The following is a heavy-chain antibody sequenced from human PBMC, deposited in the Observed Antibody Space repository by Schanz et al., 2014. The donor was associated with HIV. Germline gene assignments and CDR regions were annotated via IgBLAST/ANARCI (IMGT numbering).Heavy chain of an antibody. D-gene: IGHD1-26*01. J-gene: IGHJ3*02. Sequence: EQLVESGGGVVQSGKSLRLSCAASGFTFSSYAMSWVRQAPGKGLEWVSAISGSGGSTYYADSVKGRFTISRDISKNTLYLQMYSLRAEDTAVYYCAKDGSWEAFDAFDIWGQGTMVTVSS. CDR1: GFTFSSYA. V-gene: IGHV3-23*04. CDR2: ISGSGGST. CDR3: AKDGSWEAFDAFDI.